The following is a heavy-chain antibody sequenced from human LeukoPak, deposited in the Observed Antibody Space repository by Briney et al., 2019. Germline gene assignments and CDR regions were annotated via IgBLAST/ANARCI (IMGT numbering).Heavy chain of an antibody. Sequence: GGSLRLSCAASGFTVSSNYMSWVRQAPGKGLEWVSVIYSGGSTYYADSVKGRFTISRDNSKNTLYLQMNSLRAEDTAVYYCARDDRYSSNYYMDVWAKGTTITVSS. D-gene: IGHD6-19*01. V-gene: IGHV3-53*01. CDR3: ARDDRYSSNYYMDV. J-gene: IGHJ6*03. CDR2: IYSGGST. CDR1: GFTVSSNY.